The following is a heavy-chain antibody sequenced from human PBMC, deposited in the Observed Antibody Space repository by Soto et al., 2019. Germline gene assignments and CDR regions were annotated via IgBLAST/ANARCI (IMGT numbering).Heavy chain of an antibody. D-gene: IGHD2-15*01. Sequence: EVQLVESGGGLVQPGGSLRVSCAASGFTFSSCGMNWVRQSPGKGLERVSYISGSSDTIYYADSVKGRFTISRDNAKNSLYLQMNSLRDEDTAVYYCARCSGNSCYSYGVDVWGQGAKVSVSS. V-gene: IGHV3-48*02. CDR3: ARCSGNSCYSYGVDV. CDR2: ISGSSDTI. CDR1: GFTFSSCG. J-gene: IGHJ6*02.